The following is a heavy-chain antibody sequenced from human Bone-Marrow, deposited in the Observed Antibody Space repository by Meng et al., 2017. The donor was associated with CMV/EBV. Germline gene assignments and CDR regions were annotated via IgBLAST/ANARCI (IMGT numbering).Heavy chain of an antibody. CDR3: ARDERGGGRQQLGY. CDR2: ISISSSYI. J-gene: IGHJ4*02. V-gene: IGHV3-21*01. CDR1: GFTFSSYS. D-gene: IGHD6-13*01. Sequence: GESLKISCAASGFTFSSYSMNWVRQAPGKGLEWVSSISISSSYIYYADSVKGRFTISRDNAKNSLYRQMNSLRAEDTAVYYCARDERGGGRQQLGYWGQGTLVSVSS.